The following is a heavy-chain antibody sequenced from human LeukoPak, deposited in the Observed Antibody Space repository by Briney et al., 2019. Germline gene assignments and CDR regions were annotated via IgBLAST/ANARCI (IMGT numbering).Heavy chain of an antibody. CDR2: IYYSGST. D-gene: IGHD1-26*01. CDR3: ARVRWELLERYYFDY. Sequence: SQTLSLTCTVSGGSISSGDYYWSWIRQPPGKGLEWIGYIYYSGSTYYNPSLKSRVTISVDTSKNQFSLKLSSVTAADTAVYYCARVRWELLERYYFDYWGQGTLVTVSS. CDR1: GGSISSGDYY. J-gene: IGHJ4*02. V-gene: IGHV4-30-4*01.